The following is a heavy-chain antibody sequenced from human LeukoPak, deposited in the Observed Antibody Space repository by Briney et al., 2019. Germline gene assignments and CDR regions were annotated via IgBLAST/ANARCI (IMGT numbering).Heavy chain of an antibody. CDR1: GGSFSGYY. J-gene: IGHJ5*02. Sequence: SETLSLTCAVYGGSFSGYYWSWIRQPPGKGLEWIGEINHSGSTNYNPSLESRVTISVDTSKNQFSLKLSSVTAADTAVYYCARGRTVEMATMTWFDPWGQGTLVTVSS. CDR2: INHSGST. D-gene: IGHD5-12*01. CDR3: ARGRTVEMATMTWFDP. V-gene: IGHV4-34*01.